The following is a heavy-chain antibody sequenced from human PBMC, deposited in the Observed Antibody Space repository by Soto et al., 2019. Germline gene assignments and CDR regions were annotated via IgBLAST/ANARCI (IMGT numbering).Heavy chain of an antibody. D-gene: IGHD3-3*01. CDR1: GFTFSSYS. Sequence: EVQLVESGGGLVKPGGSLRLSCAASGFTFSSYSMNWVRQAPGKGLEWVSSISSSSSYIYYADSVKGRFTISRDNAKNSLYLQMNSLRAEDTAVYYCAREGPNRSEYCDFWSGYYLDYWGQGTLVTVSS. CDR2: ISSSSSYI. CDR3: AREGPNRSEYCDFWSGYYLDY. V-gene: IGHV3-21*01. J-gene: IGHJ4*02.